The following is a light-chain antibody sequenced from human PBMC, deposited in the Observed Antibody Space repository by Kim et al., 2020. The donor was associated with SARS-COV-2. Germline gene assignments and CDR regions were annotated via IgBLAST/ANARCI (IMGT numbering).Light chain of an antibody. Sequence: SYELTQPPSVSVSPGQTASITCSGDKLGDKYACWYQQKSGQSPVLVIYQDSKRPSGIPERFSGSNSGNTATLTISGTQAMDEADYYCQAWDSTWVFG. CDR1: KLGDKY. CDR2: QDS. J-gene: IGLJ3*02. V-gene: IGLV3-1*01. CDR3: QAWDSTWV.